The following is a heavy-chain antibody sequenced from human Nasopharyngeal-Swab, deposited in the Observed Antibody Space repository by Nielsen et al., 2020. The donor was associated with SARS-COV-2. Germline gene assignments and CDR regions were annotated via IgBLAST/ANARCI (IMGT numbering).Heavy chain of an antibody. CDR2: ISYEGSKK. CDR3: AKANVLFWFGQFKNDGFDI. J-gene: IGHJ3*02. Sequence: GESLKISCTASGFSFNNYGLHWVCQAPGKGLEWVAVISYEGSKKFYAESVEGRFTISRDYSKSTLYLQMDSLRTEDTAMYYCAKANVLFWFGQFKNDGFDIWGQGTMVAVSS. D-gene: IGHD3-10*01. V-gene: IGHV3-30*18. CDR1: GFSFNNYG.